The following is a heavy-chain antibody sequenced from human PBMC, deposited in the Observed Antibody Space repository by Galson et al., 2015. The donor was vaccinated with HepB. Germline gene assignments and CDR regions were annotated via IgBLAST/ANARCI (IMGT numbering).Heavy chain of an antibody. D-gene: IGHD4-17*01. CDR2: IWYDGNNK. V-gene: IGHV3-33*01. Sequence: SLRLSCAASGFTFSSYGMHWVRQAPGKGLEWVAVIWYDGNNKYYADSVKGRFTIFRDNSKNTLYLQMNSLRAEDTAVYYCARDYGDGYYGMDVCGQGTTVTVSS. J-gene: IGHJ6*02. CDR3: ARDYGDGYYGMDV. CDR1: GFTFSSYG.